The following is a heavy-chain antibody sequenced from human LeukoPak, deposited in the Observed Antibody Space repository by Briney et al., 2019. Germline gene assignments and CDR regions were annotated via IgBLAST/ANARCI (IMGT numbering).Heavy chain of an antibody. CDR3: ARVEGNYGSGSYRLYYYYMDV. Sequence: SETLSLTCTVSGGSISSSSYFWAWIRQPPGMGLEWIGNIYYSGSTYYNPSLQSRVTISVDTSKNRFSLKLNSVTAADTAVYYCARVEGNYGSGSYRLYYYYMDVWGKGTTVTVSS. V-gene: IGHV4-39*07. D-gene: IGHD3-10*01. J-gene: IGHJ6*03. CDR2: IYYSGST. CDR1: GGSISSSSYF.